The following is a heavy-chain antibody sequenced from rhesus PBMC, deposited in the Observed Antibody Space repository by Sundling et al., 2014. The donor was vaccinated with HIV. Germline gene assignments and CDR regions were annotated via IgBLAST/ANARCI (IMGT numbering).Heavy chain of an antibody. D-gene: IGHD3-3*01. CDR2: IYGSSTST. Sequence: QVQLQESGPGVVKPSETLSLTCAVSGGSISDSYRWSWIRQPPGKGLEWIGYIYGSSTSTNYNPSLKSRVTISKDTSKNQFSLKLSSVTAADTAVYYCARESDYNIWTGYSDGLDSWAKGSSSPSPQ. V-gene: IGHV4S10*01. CDR1: GGSISDSYR. J-gene: IGHJ6*01. CDR3: ARESDYNIWTGYSDGLDS.